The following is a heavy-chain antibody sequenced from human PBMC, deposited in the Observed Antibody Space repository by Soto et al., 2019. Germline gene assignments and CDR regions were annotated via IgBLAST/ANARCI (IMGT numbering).Heavy chain of an antibody. CDR1: GFTFSSYC. Sequence: GGSLILSCAASGFTFSSYCMHWVRQAPGKGLEWVAVISYDGSNKYYADSVKGRFTISRDNSKNTLYLQMNSLRAEDTAVYYCAKDNCDSSGYYRYYYYYGMDVWGQGTTVTVSS. V-gene: IGHV3-30*18. CDR3: AKDNCDSSGYYRYYYYYGMDV. CDR2: ISYDGSNK. J-gene: IGHJ6*02. D-gene: IGHD3-22*01.